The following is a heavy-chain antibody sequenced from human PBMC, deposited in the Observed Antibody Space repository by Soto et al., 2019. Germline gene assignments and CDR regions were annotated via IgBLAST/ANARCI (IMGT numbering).Heavy chain of an antibody. V-gene: IGHV1-46*01. J-gene: IGHJ4*02. CDR1: GYTFTNFY. Sequence: QVQLVQSGAEVKEPGASVKISCKGSGYTFTNFYIHWMRQAPGQGLEWMGIVNPNGGSTNYAQNFKGRITISRDTSTSTVYMDLSSLRSEDTAVYYCARWLASGDYWGQGTLVTVSS. CDR2: VNPNGGST. CDR3: ARWLASGDY. D-gene: IGHD5-12*01.